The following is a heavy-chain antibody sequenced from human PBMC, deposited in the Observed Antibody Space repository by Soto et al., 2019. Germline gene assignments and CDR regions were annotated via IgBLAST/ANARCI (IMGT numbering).Heavy chain of an antibody. V-gene: IGHV3-48*02. CDR1: GFILRDYN. CDR3: ARSGSYRLDY. D-gene: IGHD1-26*01. Sequence: EVQLVESGGGLVQPGGSLRLSCGASGFILRDYNMNWVRQAPGEGLEWIAYISSSGGTVYYADSVKRRFTISRDNAKNSLNLQMNSLRDEDTAVYYCARSGSYRLDYWGQGTLVIVSS. CDR2: ISSSGGTV. J-gene: IGHJ4*02.